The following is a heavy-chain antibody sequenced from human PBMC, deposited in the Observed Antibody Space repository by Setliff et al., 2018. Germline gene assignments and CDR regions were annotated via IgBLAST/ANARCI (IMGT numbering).Heavy chain of an antibody. D-gene: IGHD2-15*01. J-gene: IGHJ5*02. CDR3: ARDSPEMVAPPAAHCFDP. CDR2: INPSGGLT. Sequence: ASVKVSCKASGYTLTKYYMHWVRQAPGQGLEWMGIINPSGGLTRYAQKFQGRVTMTTDTSTSTAYMELRRLRSDDTAVYYCARDSPEMVAPPAAHCFDPWGQGTLVTVSS. V-gene: IGHV1-46*01. CDR1: GYTLTKYY.